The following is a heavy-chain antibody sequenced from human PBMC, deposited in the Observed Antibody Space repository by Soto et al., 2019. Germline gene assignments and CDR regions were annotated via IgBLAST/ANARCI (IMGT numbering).Heavy chain of an antibody. V-gene: IGHV4-34*01. J-gene: IGHJ4*02. Sequence: QVQLQQWGAGLLKPSETLSLTCAVYGGSFSGYYWSWIRQSPGKGLEWIGEISHSGSTIYNPPLESRVTISADTSKNQCSLRLSSVTAADTALYYCARYCRSATCYGVFDYWGQGTLVTVSS. CDR1: GGSFSGYY. CDR2: ISHSGST. CDR3: ARYCRSATCYGVFDY. D-gene: IGHD2-2*01.